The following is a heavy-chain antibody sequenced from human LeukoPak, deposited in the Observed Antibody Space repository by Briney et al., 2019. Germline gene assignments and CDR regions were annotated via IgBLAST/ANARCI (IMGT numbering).Heavy chain of an antibody. D-gene: IGHD4-23*01. CDR1: GDSISSDYN. CDR3: ARRKTNMAVGL. Sequence: PSETLSLTCTVSGDSISSDYNWGWIRQPPGKGLEWIGNINYSGTTHCNPSLKSRVTMSADTSKNQFSLRLSSVTAADTAVYYCARRKTNMAVGLWGQGTLVTVSS. V-gene: IGHV4-39*01. CDR2: INYSGTT. J-gene: IGHJ4*02.